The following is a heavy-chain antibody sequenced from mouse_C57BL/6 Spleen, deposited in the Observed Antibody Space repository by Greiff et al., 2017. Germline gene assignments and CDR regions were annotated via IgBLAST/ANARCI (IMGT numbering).Heavy chain of an antibody. Sequence: EVMLVESGGGLVKPGGSLKLSCAASGFTFSDYGMHWVRQAPEKGLEWVAYISSGSSTIYYADTVKGRFTISRDNAKNTLFLQMTSLRSEDTAMDYCARREGNDYAMDYWGQGTSVTVSS. CDR3: ARREGNDYAMDY. J-gene: IGHJ4*01. D-gene: IGHD2-1*01. CDR1: GFTFSDYG. V-gene: IGHV5-17*01. CDR2: ISSGSSTI.